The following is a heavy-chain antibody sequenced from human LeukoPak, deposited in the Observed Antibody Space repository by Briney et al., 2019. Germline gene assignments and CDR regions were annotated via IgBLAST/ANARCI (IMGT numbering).Heavy chain of an antibody. CDR2: IIPNSGGS. D-gene: IGHD5-12*01. J-gene: IGHJ4*02. CDR3: ARGSYSGYDIDY. V-gene: IGHV1-2*06. CDR1: GYTFTGYF. Sequence: GASVKVSCKASGYTFTGYFMHWVRQAPGQGLEWMGRIIPNSGGSNFAQNFQGRVTMTRDTSISTTYMEPSSLRSDDTAVYYCARGSYSGYDIDYWGQGTLVTVSS.